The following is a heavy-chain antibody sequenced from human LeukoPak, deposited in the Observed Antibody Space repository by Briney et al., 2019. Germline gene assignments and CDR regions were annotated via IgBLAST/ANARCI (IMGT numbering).Heavy chain of an antibody. V-gene: IGHV4-59*08. CDR3: ARHRDGYNYLAY. Sequence: PSETLSLTCTVSGGSISSYYWSWIRQPPGKGLEWIGYIYYSGSTNYNPSLKSRVTISVDTSKNQFSLKLSSVTAADTAVYYCARHRDGYNYLAYWGQGTLVTVSS. CDR1: GGSISSYY. J-gene: IGHJ4*02. CDR2: IYYSGST. D-gene: IGHD5-24*01.